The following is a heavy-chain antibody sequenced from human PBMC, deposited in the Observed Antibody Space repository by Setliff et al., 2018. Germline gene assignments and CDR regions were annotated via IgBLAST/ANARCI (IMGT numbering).Heavy chain of an antibody. CDR1: GYSFTSHY. V-gene: IGHV1-46*01. Sequence: ASVKVSCKTSGYSFTSHYMHWVRQAPGQGLEWMGIINPGGLSSSFTQKFEGRVTMTRDTSTSTVYMGLNSLTSDDTAVYYCARAGLAAAGRKGVFDHWGQGTLVTVSS. J-gene: IGHJ4*02. CDR2: INPGGLSS. D-gene: IGHD6-25*01. CDR3: ARAGLAAAGRKGVFDH.